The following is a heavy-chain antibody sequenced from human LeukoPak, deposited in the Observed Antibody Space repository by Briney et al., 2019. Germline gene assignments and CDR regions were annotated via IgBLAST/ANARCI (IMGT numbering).Heavy chain of an antibody. V-gene: IGHV3-53*01. CDR1: GFTVSSNY. Sequence: PGGSLRLSCAASGFTVSSNYMSWVRQAPGKGLEWASVIYSGGSTYYADSVKGRFTISRDNSKNTLYLQMNSLRAEDTAVYYCARSPTQGNDSSGYYQRASDAFDIWGQGTMVTVSS. J-gene: IGHJ3*02. D-gene: IGHD3-22*01. CDR3: ARSPTQGNDSSGYYQRASDAFDI. CDR2: IYSGGST.